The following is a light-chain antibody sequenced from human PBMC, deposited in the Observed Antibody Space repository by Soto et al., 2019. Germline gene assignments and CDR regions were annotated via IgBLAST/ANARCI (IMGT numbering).Light chain of an antibody. CDR2: GAS. Sequence: EIVMTQSPATLSVSPGERATLSCRASQSVSSNLAWYQQKPGQAPRLLIYGASTRDTGIPARFSGSGSGTEFTLTISSLQSEDFAVYYCQQYNNWRAFGGGTKVEIK. V-gene: IGKV3-15*01. CDR1: QSVSSN. CDR3: QQYNNWRA. J-gene: IGKJ4*01.